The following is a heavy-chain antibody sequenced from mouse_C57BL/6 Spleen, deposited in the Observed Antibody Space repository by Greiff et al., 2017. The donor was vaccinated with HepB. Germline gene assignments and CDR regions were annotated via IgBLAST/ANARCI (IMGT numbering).Heavy chain of an antibody. Sequence: VQLQQPGAELVRPGSSVKLSCKASGYTFTSYWMHWVKQRPIQGLEWIGNIDPSDSETHYNQKFKDKATLTVDKSSSTAYMQLSSLTSEDSAVYYFARSGYYGSSSYWYFDVWGTGTTVTVSS. D-gene: IGHD1-1*01. CDR2: IDPSDSET. V-gene: IGHV1-52*01. J-gene: IGHJ1*03. CDR3: ARSGYYGSSSYWYFDV. CDR1: GYTFTSYW.